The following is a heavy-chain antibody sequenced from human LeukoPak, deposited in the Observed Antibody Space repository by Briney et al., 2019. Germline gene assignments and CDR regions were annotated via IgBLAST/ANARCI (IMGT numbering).Heavy chain of an antibody. CDR1: GFTFSSYG. V-gene: IGHV3-21*01. D-gene: IGHD3-10*02. J-gene: IGHJ6*03. CDR2: ISSSSSYI. Sequence: GGSLRLSCVASGFTFSSYGMNWVRQAPGKGPKWVSFISSSSSYIYYADSVKGRFTISRDNAKNSLYLQMNSLRAEDTAVYYCARTSVRTSYYMDVWGKGTTVTVSS. CDR3: ARTSVRTSYYMDV.